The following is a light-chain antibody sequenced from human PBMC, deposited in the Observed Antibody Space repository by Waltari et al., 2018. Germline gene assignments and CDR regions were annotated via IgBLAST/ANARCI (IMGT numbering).Light chain of an antibody. Sequence: VARNCLAWYQQKRGQAPRLVIYGAAGGASGIPGRVSGRGSGTDVTLAISRREPEDFEVYYGQQYGTSPWTFGQGTKVEIK. CDR1: VARNC. CDR2: GAA. V-gene: IGKV3-20*01. J-gene: IGKJ1*01. CDR3: QQYGTSPWT.